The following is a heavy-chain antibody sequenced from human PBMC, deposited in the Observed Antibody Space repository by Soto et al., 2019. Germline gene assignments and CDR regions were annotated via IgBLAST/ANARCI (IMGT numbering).Heavy chain of an antibody. V-gene: IGHV1-18*01. J-gene: IGHJ4*02. CDR1: GYTFTSYG. CDR3: ARGSRFEPELSYFDY. D-gene: IGHD1-26*01. CDR2: ISAYNGNT. Sequence: ASVKVSCKASGYTFTSYGISWVRQAPGQGLEWMGWISAYNGNTNYAQKLQGRVTMTTDTSTSTAYMELRSLRSDDTAVYYCARGSRFEPELSYFDYWGQGTLLTVSS.